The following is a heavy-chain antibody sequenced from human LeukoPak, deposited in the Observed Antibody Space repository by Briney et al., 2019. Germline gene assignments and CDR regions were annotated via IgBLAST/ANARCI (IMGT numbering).Heavy chain of an antibody. CDR2: IKQEGSEK. J-gene: IGHJ4*02. CDR1: GFTFSSYW. D-gene: IGHD3-22*01. Sequence: PGGSLRLSCAASGFTFSSYWMNWVRQAPGKGLEWVANIKQEGSEKYYVDSVKGRFTICRDNEKNSLYLQMNSLRAEDTAVYYCAKKYYYDSSGYYRENDYWGQGTLVTVSS. V-gene: IGHV3-7*03. CDR3: AKKYYYDSSGYYRENDY.